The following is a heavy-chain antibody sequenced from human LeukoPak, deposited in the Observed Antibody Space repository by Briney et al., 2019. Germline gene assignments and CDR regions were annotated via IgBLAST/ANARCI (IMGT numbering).Heavy chain of an antibody. CDR2: IYYTGDS. CDR3: ARSEHGASGSPIDY. CDR1: GASISDSY. D-gene: IGHD1-26*01. Sequence: PSETLSLTCSVSGASISDSYWTWIRQPPGKTLEWIGYIYYTGDSDYNPSLKSRVTMSVDTSKSHLSLKLTSVTAADTAVYYCARSEHGASGSPIDYWGQGTLVTVSS. V-gene: IGHV4-59*08. J-gene: IGHJ4*02.